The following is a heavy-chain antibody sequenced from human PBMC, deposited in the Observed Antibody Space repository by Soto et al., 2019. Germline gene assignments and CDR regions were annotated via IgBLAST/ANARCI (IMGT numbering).Heavy chain of an antibody. CDR3: ARGRLRALPMAPRPTYFDY. Sequence: ASVKVSCKASGYTFTAHRVHWVRQAPGQGLEWMGWVDPNSGATDYAQKFQGRVTMTRDTSISTVYLDLKRLTSDDTAIYYCARGRLRALPMAPRPTYFDYWGQGALVTVSS. J-gene: IGHJ4*02. V-gene: IGHV1-2*02. CDR1: GYTFTAHR. D-gene: IGHD6-6*01. CDR2: VDPNSGAT.